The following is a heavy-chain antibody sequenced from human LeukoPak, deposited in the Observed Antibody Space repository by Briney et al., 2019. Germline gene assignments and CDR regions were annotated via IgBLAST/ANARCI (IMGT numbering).Heavy chain of an antibody. CDR3: ARSRGDNWNYAFYYYGMDV. V-gene: IGHV1-69*13. CDR2: IIPIFGTA. J-gene: IGHJ6*02. D-gene: IGHD1-7*01. CDR1: GGTFSSYA. Sequence: AASVKVSCKASGGTFSSYAISWVRQAPGQGLEWMGGIIPIFGTANYAQKFQGRVTITADESTSTAYMELSSLRSEDTAVYYCARSRGDNWNYAFYYYGMDVWGQGTTVTVSS.